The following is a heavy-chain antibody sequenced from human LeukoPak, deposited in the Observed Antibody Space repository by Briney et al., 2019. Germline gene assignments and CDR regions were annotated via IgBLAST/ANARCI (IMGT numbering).Heavy chain of an antibody. Sequence: SETLSLTCTVSGGSISDYYWSWIRQHPGKGLEWIGYIYYTGATDYSPSLKSRVIISLDTSKNQFSLNLSSVTAADTAVYYCSRDATYFYDRSGYYYPYDAFDIWGQGTMVTVSS. CDR3: SRDATYFYDRSGYYYPYDAFDI. V-gene: IGHV4-31*03. D-gene: IGHD3-22*01. J-gene: IGHJ3*02. CDR1: GGSISDYY. CDR2: IYYTGAT.